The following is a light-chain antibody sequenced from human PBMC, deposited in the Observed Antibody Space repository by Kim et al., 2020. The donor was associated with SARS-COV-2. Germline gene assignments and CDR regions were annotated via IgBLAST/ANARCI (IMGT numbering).Light chain of an antibody. Sequence: DIQMTQSPSTLSASVGDRVTITCRASQTINSWLAWYQQQPGKAPKLLIYEASTLESGVPSRFSGSGSGTEFTLTISSLQPDDFATYFCQQYKSYSWTFGQGTKVDIK. CDR1: QTINSW. CDR3: QQYKSYSWT. V-gene: IGKV1-5*03. J-gene: IGKJ1*01. CDR2: EAS.